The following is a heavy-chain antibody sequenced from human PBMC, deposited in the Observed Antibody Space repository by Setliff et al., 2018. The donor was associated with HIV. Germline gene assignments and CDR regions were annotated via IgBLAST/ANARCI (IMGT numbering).Heavy chain of an antibody. V-gene: IGHV3-15*01. CDR3: TTFGYCRGTTCRSAFDI. J-gene: IGHJ3*02. Sequence: PGGSLRLSCVTSGLSFTNAWMSWVRQAPGKGLEWVGRVKSQSNGGTIDYAEPVKGRFTMSRDDSKDTVHLEMNSLKTEDTAVYCCTTFGYCRGTTCRSAFDIWGQGTMVTVSS. CDR2: VKSQSNGGTI. CDR1: GLSFTNAW. D-gene: IGHD2-2*03.